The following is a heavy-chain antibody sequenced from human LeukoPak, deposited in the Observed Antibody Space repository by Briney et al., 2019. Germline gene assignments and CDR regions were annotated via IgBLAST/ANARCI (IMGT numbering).Heavy chain of an antibody. Sequence: GGSLRLSCAASGFTFSSYGMHWVRQAPGKGLEWVAFIRYDGSNKYYADSVKGRFTISRDNSKNTLYLQMNSLRAEDTAVYYCARGGGGPSYYYYYYMDVWGKGTTVTVSS. CDR2: IRYDGSNK. J-gene: IGHJ6*03. V-gene: IGHV3-30*02. CDR1: GFTFSSYG. D-gene: IGHD4-23*01. CDR3: ARGGGGPSYYYYYYMDV.